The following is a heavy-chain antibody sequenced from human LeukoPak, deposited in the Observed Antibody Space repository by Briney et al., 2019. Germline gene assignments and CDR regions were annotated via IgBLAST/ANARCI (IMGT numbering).Heavy chain of an antibody. CDR2: IYYTGST. V-gene: IGHV4-59*01. Sequence: SETLSLTCTVSGGSIRGYYWSWVRQPPGKGLEWIGYIYYTGSTDYNPSLKSRVTMSVDTSKNQFSLKLSSVTAADTAVYSCARGSVRGEFDPWGQGTLVTVSS. CDR3: ARGSVRGEFDP. J-gene: IGHJ5*02. D-gene: IGHD3-10*01. CDR1: GGSIRGYY.